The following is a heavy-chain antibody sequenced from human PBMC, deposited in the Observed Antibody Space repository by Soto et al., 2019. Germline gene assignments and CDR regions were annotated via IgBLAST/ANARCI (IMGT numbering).Heavy chain of an antibody. V-gene: IGHV4-34*01. CDR1: GGSFSGYY. CDR2: ISHGGST. CDR3: ARLWFGDTTLGNWFDP. J-gene: IGHJ5*02. Sequence: QVQLQQWGAGLLKPSETLSLTCAVYGGSFSGYYWSWIRQPPGKGLEWIGEISHGGSTNYNPSLTSXVXIXXDTSTNQFSLKLSSVTAADTAVYYCARLWFGDTTLGNWFDPWGQGTLVTVSS. D-gene: IGHD3-10*01.